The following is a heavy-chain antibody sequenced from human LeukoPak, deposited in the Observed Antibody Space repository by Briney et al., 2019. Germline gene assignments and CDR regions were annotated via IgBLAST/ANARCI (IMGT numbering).Heavy chain of an antibody. CDR3: AREEDFWSGRPFSPDY. CDR2: IKQDGSER. J-gene: IGHJ4*02. CDR1: GFTFSSYW. V-gene: IGHV3-7*03. D-gene: IGHD3-3*01. Sequence: GALRLSCAASGFTFSSYWMSWVRQAPGKGLEWVASIKQDGSERYYVDSVKGRFTISRDNSKSTLYLQMNSLRAEDTALYYCAREEDFWSGRPFSPDYWGQGTLVSVSS.